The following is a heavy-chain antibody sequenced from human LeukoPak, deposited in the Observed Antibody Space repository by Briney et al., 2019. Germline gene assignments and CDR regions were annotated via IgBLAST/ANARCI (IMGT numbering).Heavy chain of an antibody. J-gene: IGHJ4*02. V-gene: IGHV3-30-3*01. CDR2: ISYDGGNK. Sequence: GGSLRLSCAASGFTFISYAMHWVRQAPGKGLEWVAVISYDGGNKYYADSAKGRFTISRDNAKNSLYLQMNSLRADDAPVYYCARDLRLWGQGTLVTVSS. CDR3: ARDLRL. CDR1: GFTFISYA.